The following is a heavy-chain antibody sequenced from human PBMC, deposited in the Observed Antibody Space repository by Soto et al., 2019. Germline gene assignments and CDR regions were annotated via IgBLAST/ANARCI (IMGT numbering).Heavy chain of an antibody. CDR2: ISDSGVST. CDR3: VKVTYGGSSYFDY. J-gene: IGHJ4*02. D-gene: IGHD2-15*01. CDR1: GFTFSHSA. Sequence: HPGGSLRLSCAASGFTFSHSAMSWVRQAPGKGLDWVSSISDSGVSTYYADSVKGRFTISRDNSKSTLYLQMNSLRAEDTAVYYRVKVTYGGSSYFDYPGPGTLVSVSS. V-gene: IGHV3-23*01.